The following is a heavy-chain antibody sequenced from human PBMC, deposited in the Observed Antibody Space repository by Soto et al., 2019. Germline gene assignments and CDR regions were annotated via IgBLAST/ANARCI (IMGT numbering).Heavy chain of an antibody. V-gene: IGHV3-23*01. CDR2: ISGSGLST. Sequence: EVQLLESGGGLVQPGGSLRLSCAASGFTFSSYAMSWVRQAPGKGLEWVSAISGSGLSTYYADSVKGRFTISRDNSKNTLYLQMNSLRAEDTAVYYCVKGRGYCTSTSCYVGSDYWGQGTLVTVSS. J-gene: IGHJ4*02. D-gene: IGHD2-2*01. CDR3: VKGRGYCTSTSCYVGSDY. CDR1: GFTFSSYA.